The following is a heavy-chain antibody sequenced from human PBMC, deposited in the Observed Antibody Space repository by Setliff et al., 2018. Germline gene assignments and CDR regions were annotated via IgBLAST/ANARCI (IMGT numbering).Heavy chain of an antibody. CDR2: IYYSGST. CDR3: ARVSSGSYYYFQH. CDR1: GDSISSGIYY. Sequence: KPSETLSLTCTVPGDSISSGIYYWSWIRQPPGKGLEWIGYIYYSGSTNYNPSLKSRVTISVDTSKNQFSLKLSSVTAADTAVYYCARVSSGSYYYFQHWGQGTLVTVSS. V-gene: IGHV4-61*01. J-gene: IGHJ1*01. D-gene: IGHD1-26*01.